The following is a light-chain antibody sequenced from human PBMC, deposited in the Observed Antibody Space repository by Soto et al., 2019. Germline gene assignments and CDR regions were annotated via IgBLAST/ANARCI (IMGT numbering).Light chain of an antibody. CDR3: QQFGSAPPSVT. J-gene: IGKJ5*01. CDR2: GAS. V-gene: IGKV3-20*01. Sequence: EIVLTQSPGTLSLSPGERATLSCRASQSISISYFAWYQQKAGLAPRLLIYGASIRATGIPDRFSGSGSGTDFTLTISRLEPEDFAIYYCQQFGSAPPSVTFGQGTRLDIK. CDR1: QSISISY.